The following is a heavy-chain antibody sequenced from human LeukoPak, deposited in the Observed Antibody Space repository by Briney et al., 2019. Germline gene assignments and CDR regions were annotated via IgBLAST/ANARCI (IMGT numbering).Heavy chain of an antibody. CDR3: AGRGAGSYPYYYYYMDV. J-gene: IGHJ6*03. Sequence: PGGSLRLSCAASGFTFSSYAMSWVRQAPGKGLEWVSAISGSGGSTYYADSVKGRFTISRDNSKNTLYLQMNSLRAEDTAVYYCAGRGAGSYPYYYYYMDVWGKGTTVTVSS. CDR1: GFTFSSYA. V-gene: IGHV3-23*01. CDR2: ISGSGGST. D-gene: IGHD1-26*01.